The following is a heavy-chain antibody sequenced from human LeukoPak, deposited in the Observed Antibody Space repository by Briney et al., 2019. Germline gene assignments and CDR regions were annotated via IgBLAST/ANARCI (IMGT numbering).Heavy chain of an antibody. D-gene: IGHD2-15*01. CDR3: ARGTTDIVVGDGQDYYYYYMDV. J-gene: IGHJ6*03. CDR2: INPNSGAT. CDR1: GYTFIGYY. Sequence: GASVKVSCKASGYTFIGYYMHWVRQAPGQGLEWMGWINPNSGATNYAQKFQGRVTMTRDTSISTAYMELSRLRSDDTAVYYCARGTTDIVVGDGQDYYYYYMDVWGKGTTVTVSS. V-gene: IGHV1-2*02.